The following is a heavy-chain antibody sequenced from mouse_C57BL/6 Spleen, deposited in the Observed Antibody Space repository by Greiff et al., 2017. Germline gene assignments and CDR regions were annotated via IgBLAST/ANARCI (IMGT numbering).Heavy chain of an antibody. CDR3: ARPIYDGYPAY. V-gene: IGHV1-82*01. Sequence: QVQLKESGPELVKPGASVKISCKASGYAFSSSWMNWVKQRPGKGLEWIGRIYPGDGDTNYNGKFKGKATLTADKSSSTAYMQLSSLTSEDSAVYFCARPIYDGYPAYWGQGTLVTVSA. J-gene: IGHJ3*01. D-gene: IGHD2-3*01. CDR1: GYAFSSSW. CDR2: IYPGDGDT.